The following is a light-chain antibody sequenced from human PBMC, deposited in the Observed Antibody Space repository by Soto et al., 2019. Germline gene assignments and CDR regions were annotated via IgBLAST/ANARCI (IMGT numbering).Light chain of an antibody. CDR1: SSDVGGYNY. J-gene: IGLJ1*01. CDR3: CSYAGSYTSSV. Sequence: QSALTQPRSVSGSPGQSVTISCTGTSSDVGGYNYVSWYQQHPGKAPKLMIYDVSKRPSGVPDRFSGSKSGTTASLTISGLQAEDEADYYCCSYAGSYTSSVFGTGTKLTVL. CDR2: DVS. V-gene: IGLV2-11*01.